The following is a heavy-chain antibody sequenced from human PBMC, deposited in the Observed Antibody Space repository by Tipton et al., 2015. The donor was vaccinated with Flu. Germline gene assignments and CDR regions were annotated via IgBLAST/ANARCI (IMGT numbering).Heavy chain of an antibody. J-gene: IGHJ6*04. Sequence: TLSLTCTVSGGSISSGGDYWSWIRQHPGKGLEWIGGIYYSGNTYKNPSLTSRVTISVDTSKNQFSLKLKSVTAADTAVYYCVREQWFGDGLTYDYYGMDVWGEGTTVTVSS. D-gene: IGHD3-10*01. CDR2: IYYSGNT. V-gene: IGHV4-31*03. CDR1: GGSISSGGDY. CDR3: VREQWFGDGLTYDYYGMDV.